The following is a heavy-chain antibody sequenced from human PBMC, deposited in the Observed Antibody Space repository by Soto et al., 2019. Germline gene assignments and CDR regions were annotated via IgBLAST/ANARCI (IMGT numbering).Heavy chain of an antibody. CDR1: GFTFSSYG. J-gene: IGHJ3*02. Sequence: GGSLRLSCAASGFTFSSYGMHWVRQAPGKGLEWVAVISYDGSNKYYADSVKGRFTISRDNSKNTLYLQMNSLRAEDTAVYYCARPLGWRDAFDIWGQGTMVTVSS. CDR2: ISYDGSNK. V-gene: IGHV3-30*03. CDR3: ARPLGWRDAFDI. D-gene: IGHD6-19*01.